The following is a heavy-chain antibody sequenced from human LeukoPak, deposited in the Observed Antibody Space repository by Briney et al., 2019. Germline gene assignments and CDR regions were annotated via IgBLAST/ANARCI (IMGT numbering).Heavy chain of an antibody. V-gene: IGHV4-34*01. Sequence: SETLSLTCAVYGGSFSGNNWSWIRQPPGKGLEWIGKINHSGGTNYNPSLKSRVTISVDTSKNQFSLKLNSMTAADTAVYYCARDAGGGTGHFDYWGQGTLVTVSS. CDR1: GGSFSGNN. CDR3: ARDAGGGTGHFDY. J-gene: IGHJ4*02. CDR2: INHSGGT. D-gene: IGHD2-8*02.